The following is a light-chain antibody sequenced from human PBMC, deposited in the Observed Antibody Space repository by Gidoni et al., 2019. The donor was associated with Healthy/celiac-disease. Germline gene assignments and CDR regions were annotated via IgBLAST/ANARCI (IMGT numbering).Light chain of an antibody. V-gene: IGKV4-1*01. CDR3: QQYYSTPPLT. J-gene: IGKJ4*01. CDR2: WAS. Sequence: DIVMTQSPDSLAVSLGERATINCKSSQSVLYSSNNKNYLAWYQQKPGQPPKLLIYWASTGESGVPDRFSGSGSGTDFTLTISSLQAEDVAVYYCQQYYSTPPLTFGGGTKVEIK. CDR1: QSVLYSSNNKNY.